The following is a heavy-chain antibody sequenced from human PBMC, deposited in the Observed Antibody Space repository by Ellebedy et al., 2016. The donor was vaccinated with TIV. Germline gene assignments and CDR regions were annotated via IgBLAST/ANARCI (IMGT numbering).Heavy chain of an antibody. CDR2: FIPISGSA. D-gene: IGHD4-17*01. V-gene: IGHV1-69*13. Sequence: AASVKVSCKASGGTFNIYTISRLRPAPGQGLEWMAGFIPISGSANYAQSFQGRVTITADESTSTAYMELSSLRSKDTAVYYCARMVFGDYVGWYFDLWGRGTLVTVSS. CDR1: GGTFNIYT. J-gene: IGHJ2*01. CDR3: ARMVFGDYVGWYFDL.